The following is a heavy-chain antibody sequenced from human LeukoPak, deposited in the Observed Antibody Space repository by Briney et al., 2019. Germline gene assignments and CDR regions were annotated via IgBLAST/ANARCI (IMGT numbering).Heavy chain of an antibody. Sequence: PGGSLRLSCVASGFTFSSYVMHWVRQAPGKGLEWMAVISYNGDNKFYADSVQGRFTIFRDNSKNTLFLQINSLRPEDTAMFYCARDVGDTSNPHFDYWGQGALVTVSS. CDR3: ARDVGDTSNPHFDY. V-gene: IGHV3-30-3*01. J-gene: IGHJ4*02. CDR1: GFTFSSYV. CDR2: ISYNGDNK. D-gene: IGHD6-13*01.